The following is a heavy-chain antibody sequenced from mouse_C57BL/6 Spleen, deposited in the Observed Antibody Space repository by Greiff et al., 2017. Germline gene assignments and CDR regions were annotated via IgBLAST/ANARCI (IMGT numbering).Heavy chain of an antibody. CDR2: IDPSDSYT. CDR3: VLIYWNAMDY. CDR1: GYTFTSYW. Sequence: VQLQQPGAELVMPGASVKLSCKASGYTFTSYWMHWVKQRPGQGLEWIGEIDPSDSYTNYNQKFKGKSTLTVDKSSSTAYMQLSSLTSEDSAVYYCVLIYWNAMDYWGQGTSVTVSS. V-gene: IGHV1-69*01. D-gene: IGHD2-1*01. J-gene: IGHJ4*01.